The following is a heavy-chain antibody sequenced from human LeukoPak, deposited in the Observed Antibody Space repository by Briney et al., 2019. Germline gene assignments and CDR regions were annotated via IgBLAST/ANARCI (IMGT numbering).Heavy chain of an antibody. CDR2: IKQDGSEK. V-gene: IGHV3-7*03. CDR3: ARISSGWNFDY. Sequence: PGGSLRLSCAASGFTFSSYAMSWVRQAPGKGLEWVANIKQDGSEKYYVDSVKGRFTISRDNAKNSLYLQMNSLRAEDTAVYYCARISSGWNFDYWGQGTLVTVSS. CDR1: GFTFSSYA. D-gene: IGHD6-19*01. J-gene: IGHJ4*02.